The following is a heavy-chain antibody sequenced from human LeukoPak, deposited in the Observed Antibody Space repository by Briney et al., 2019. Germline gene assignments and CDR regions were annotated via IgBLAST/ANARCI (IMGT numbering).Heavy chain of an antibody. Sequence: SETLSLTCTVSGYSISIDYYWGWVRQTPGKGLEWIASIYHSGTTDYNPSLQSRITMFVDTSRNQFSLKLRSATAADTAVYYCAGKRAFYYFDSWGPGTLVTVSA. CDR1: GYSISIDYY. V-gene: IGHV4-38-2*02. CDR3: AGKRAFYYFDS. CDR2: IYHSGTT. J-gene: IGHJ4*02.